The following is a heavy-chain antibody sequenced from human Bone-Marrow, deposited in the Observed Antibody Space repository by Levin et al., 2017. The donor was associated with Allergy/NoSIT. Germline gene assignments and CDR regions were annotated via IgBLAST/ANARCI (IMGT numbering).Heavy chain of an antibody. Sequence: GASVKVSCKVSGYTVSEVAMHWVRQAPGKGLEWMGGFNLEGSETVYAQKFEDRATMTEDTSTDTAYMELRSLGSDDTAVYYCAVDVSSLGHLDHWGQGSLVTVSS. V-gene: IGHV1-24*01. D-gene: IGHD3-16*01. CDR2: FNLEGSET. J-gene: IGHJ4*02. CDR1: GYTVSEVA. CDR3: AVDVSSLGHLDH.